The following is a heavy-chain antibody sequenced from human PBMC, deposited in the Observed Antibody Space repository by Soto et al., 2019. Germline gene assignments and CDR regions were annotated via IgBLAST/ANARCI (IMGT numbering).Heavy chain of an antibody. CDR2: IIPIFGTA. Sequence: QVQLVQSGAEVKKPGSSVKVSCKASGGTFSSYAISWVRQAPGQGLEWMGGIIPIFGTANYAQKFQGRVTITADESTSTAYMEPSSLRSEDTAVYYCARIVVVPAAEVWFGDWFDPWGQGTLVTVSS. J-gene: IGHJ5*02. V-gene: IGHV1-69*01. CDR1: GGTFSSYA. CDR3: ARIVVVPAAEVWFGDWFDP. D-gene: IGHD2-2*01.